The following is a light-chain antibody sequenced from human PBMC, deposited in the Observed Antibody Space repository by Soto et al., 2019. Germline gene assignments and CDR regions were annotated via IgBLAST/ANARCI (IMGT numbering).Light chain of an antibody. CDR1: HNDIGTYDY. CDR3: SSFTSDRIYV. V-gene: IGLV2-14*03. Sequence: QSALTQPTSVSGSPGQSITISCTGNHNDIGTYDYVSWYQQHPGRAPRLPIYGVTTRPSGISDRFSASKSGLTASLTISGLQPEDEADYYCSSFTSDRIYVFGPGTKV. J-gene: IGLJ1*01. CDR2: GVT.